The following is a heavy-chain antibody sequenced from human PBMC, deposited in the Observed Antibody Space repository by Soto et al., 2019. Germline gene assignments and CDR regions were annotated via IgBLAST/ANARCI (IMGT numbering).Heavy chain of an antibody. CDR1: GFTFSSYE. J-gene: IGHJ6*02. CDR3: ARDHTGGYYYYGMDV. D-gene: IGHD5-18*01. Sequence: GGSLRLSCAASGFTFSSYEMNWVRQAPGKGLEWVSYISSSGSTIYYADSVKGRFTISRDNAKNSLYLQMNSLRAEDTAVYYCARDHTGGYYYYGMDVWGQGTTVTVYS. CDR2: ISSSGSTI. V-gene: IGHV3-48*03.